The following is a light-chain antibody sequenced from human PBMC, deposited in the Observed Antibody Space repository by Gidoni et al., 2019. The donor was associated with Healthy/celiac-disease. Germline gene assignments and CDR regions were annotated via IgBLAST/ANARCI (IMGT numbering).Light chain of an antibody. CDR3: CSYAGSYTWV. CDR1: SSDVGGYKY. Sequence: QSALTQPRSVSGSPGQSVTISCTGTSSDVGGYKYVSWYQQHPGKAPTLMIYDISKRPSGVPDRFSGSKSGNTASLTISGRQAEDEADYYCCSYAGSYTWVFGGGTKLTVL. J-gene: IGLJ3*02. V-gene: IGLV2-11*01. CDR2: DIS.